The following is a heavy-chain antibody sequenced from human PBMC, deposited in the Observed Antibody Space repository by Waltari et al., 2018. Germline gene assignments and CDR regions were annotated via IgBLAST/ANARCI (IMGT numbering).Heavy chain of an antibody. Sequence: QVQLVQSGAEVRTPAAPVKVSCQASGYPFPTYTMHWVRQAPGQGLEWMGYINAVNGKTRYSPNVQDRVTFTIDTSAITAYMVLSSLKSEDTAVDYCARDFDRAFDYWGQGTLLTVSS. D-gene: IGHD3-22*01. CDR1: GYPFPTYT. J-gene: IGHJ4*02. CDR3: ARDFDRAFDY. CDR2: INAVNGKT. V-gene: IGHV1-3*01.